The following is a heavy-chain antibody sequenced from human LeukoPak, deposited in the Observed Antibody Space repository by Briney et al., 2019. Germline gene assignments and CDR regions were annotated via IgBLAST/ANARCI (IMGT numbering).Heavy chain of an antibody. CDR3: AKDLVGNYYDSSGCFDY. D-gene: IGHD3-22*01. V-gene: IGHV3-23*01. J-gene: IGHJ4*02. CDR1: GFTFSSYA. CDR2: ISGSGGST. Sequence: PGGSLRLSCAASGFTFSSYAMSWVRQAPGKGLEWVSAISGSGGSTYYADSVKGRFTISRDNSKNTLYLQMNSLRAEDTAVYYCAKDLVGNYYDSSGCFDYWGQETLVTVSS.